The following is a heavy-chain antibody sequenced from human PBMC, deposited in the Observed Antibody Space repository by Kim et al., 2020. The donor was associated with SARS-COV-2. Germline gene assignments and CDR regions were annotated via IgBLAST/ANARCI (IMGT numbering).Heavy chain of an antibody. V-gene: IGHV4-39*01. CDR2: IFYSGNT. CDR1: GDSMNSYNYF. J-gene: IGHJ4*02. CDR3: ARLAPNSRDY. D-gene: IGHD3-22*01. Sequence: SETLSLTCTVSGDSMNSYNYFWGWIRQPPGKGLEWIVNIFYSGNTNYNPSLESRISMSVDTSRKQFSLKLRSVTAADTAIYYCARLAPNSRDYWGQGTLVTVSS.